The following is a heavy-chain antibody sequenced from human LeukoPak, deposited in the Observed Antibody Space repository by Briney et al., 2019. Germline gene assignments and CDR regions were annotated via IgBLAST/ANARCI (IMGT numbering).Heavy chain of an antibody. CDR1: GGSISSSYY. D-gene: IGHD6-6*01. CDR2: IYYSGNT. V-gene: IGHV4-61*01. J-gene: IGHJ4*02. Sequence: SGTLSLTCAVSGGSISSSYYWSWIRQPPGKGLEWIGYIYYSGNTHYNPSLKSRVTISLDTSKNQFSLKLSSVTAADTAVYYCARGGQIAAFDYWGQGTLVTVSS. CDR3: ARGGQIAAFDY.